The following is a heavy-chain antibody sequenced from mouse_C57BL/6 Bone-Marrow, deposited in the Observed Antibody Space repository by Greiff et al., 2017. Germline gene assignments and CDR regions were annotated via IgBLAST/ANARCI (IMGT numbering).Heavy chain of an antibody. V-gene: IGHV1-66*01. CDR1: GYSFTSYY. CDR3: ARPLDSLLLFAY. J-gene: IGHJ2*01. D-gene: IGHD3-2*01. Sequence: QVQLQQSGPELVKPGASVKISCKASGYSFTSYYIHWVKQRPGQGLEWIGWIYPGSGNTKYNEKFKGKATLTADTSSSTAYMQLSSLTSEASAVYYCARPLDSLLLFAYWGQGTTLTVSS. CDR2: IYPGSGNT.